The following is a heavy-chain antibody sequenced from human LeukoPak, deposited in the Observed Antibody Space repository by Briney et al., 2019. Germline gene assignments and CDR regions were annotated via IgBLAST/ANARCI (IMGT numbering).Heavy chain of an antibody. CDR1: GDSISSGRHY. CDR3: ARGGLYWFDP. CDR2: IHYSGNT. V-gene: IGHV4-61*02. J-gene: IGHJ5*02. Sequence: SETLSLXCTVSGDSISSGRHYWIWIRQPAGKGLEWIGRIHYSGNTKYNPSLNGRLSISVDTSKNQFSLNITPVTAADTAVYYCARGGLYWFDPWGQGTQVTVSS. D-gene: IGHD3-10*01.